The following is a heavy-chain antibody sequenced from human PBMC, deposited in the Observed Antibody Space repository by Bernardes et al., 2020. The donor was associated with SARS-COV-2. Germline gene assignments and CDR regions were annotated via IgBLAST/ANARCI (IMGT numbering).Heavy chain of an antibody. CDR2: INHSGST. V-gene: IGHV4-34*01. J-gene: IGHJ5*02. D-gene: IGHD1-26*01. CDR1: GGSFSGYY. Sequence: SETLSLTCAVYGGSFSGYYWSWIRQPPGKGLEWIGEINHSGSTNYNPSLKSRVTISVDTSKNQFSLKLSSVTAADTAVYYCARGFVSGSYYEGFDPWGQGTLVTVSS. CDR3: ARGFVSGSYYEGFDP.